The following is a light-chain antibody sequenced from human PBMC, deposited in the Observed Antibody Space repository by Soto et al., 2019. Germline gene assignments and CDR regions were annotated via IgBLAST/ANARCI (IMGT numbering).Light chain of an antibody. V-gene: IGLV2-11*01. J-gene: IGLJ1*01. CDR2: DVT. CDR3: CSHAGSYTYV. CDR1: SSDVGGYNY. Sequence: QSALTQPRSVSGSPVQSLTISCTGTSSDVGGYNYVSWYQQHPGKVPKLMIYDVTKRPSGVPDRFSGSKSGNTASLTISGLQSEDEADYYCCSHAGSYTYVFGTGTKSPS.